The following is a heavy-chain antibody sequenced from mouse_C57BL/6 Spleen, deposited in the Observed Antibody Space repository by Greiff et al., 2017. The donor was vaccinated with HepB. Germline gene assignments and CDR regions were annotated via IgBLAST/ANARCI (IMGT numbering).Heavy chain of an antibody. V-gene: IGHV2-2*01. CDR1: GFSLTSYG. CDR3: ARESEITTGVARYWYFDG. J-gene: IGHJ1*03. Sequence: QVQLKQSGPGLVQPSQSLSITCTVSGFSLTSYGVHWVRQSPGKGLEWLGVIWSGGSTDYNAAFISRLSISKDNSKSQVFVKMNSLQADDTAIYYCARESEITTGVARYWYFDGWGTGTTVTVSS. D-gene: IGHD1-1*01. CDR2: IWSGGST.